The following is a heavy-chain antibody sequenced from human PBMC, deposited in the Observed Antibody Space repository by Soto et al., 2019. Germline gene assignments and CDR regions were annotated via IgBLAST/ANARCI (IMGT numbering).Heavy chain of an antibody. D-gene: IGHD1-26*01. CDR3: ARVMGSGDYYYYGMDV. J-gene: IGHJ6*02. CDR1: GGSISSSSYY. CDR2: IYYSGST. Sequence: PSETLSLTCTVSGGSISSSSYYWSWIRQPPGKGLEWIGYIYYSGSTNYNPSLKSRVTISVDTSKNQFSLKLSSVTAADTAVYYCARVMGSGDYYYYGMDVWGQGTTVTVSS. V-gene: IGHV4-61*01.